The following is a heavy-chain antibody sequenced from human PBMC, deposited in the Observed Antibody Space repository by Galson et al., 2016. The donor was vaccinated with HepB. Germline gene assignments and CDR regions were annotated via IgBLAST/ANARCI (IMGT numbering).Heavy chain of an antibody. J-gene: IGHJ4*02. CDR1: GLTFRNYA. CDR2: ISKSGNNT. Sequence: SLRLSCAVSGLTFRNYAMTWVRQTPGKGLEWVSTISKSGNNTYYSESLKGRFTVSRDNSENMVFLQLDSLTAEDTAVYYCARSPPRVTAYFDYWGQGALVTVSS. V-gene: IGHV3-23*05. CDR3: ARSPPRVTAYFDY.